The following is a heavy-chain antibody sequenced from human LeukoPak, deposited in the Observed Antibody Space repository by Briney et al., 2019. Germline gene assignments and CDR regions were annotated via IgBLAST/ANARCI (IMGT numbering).Heavy chain of an antibody. J-gene: IGHJ4*02. CDR1: GFTFSSYA. D-gene: IGHD6-13*01. CDR3: AKGSLPYSSSWYDY. CDR2: ISGSGGST. V-gene: IGHV3-23*01. Sequence: GGSLRLSCAASGFTFSSYATSWVRQAPGKGLEWVSAISGSGGSTYYADSVKGRFTISRDNSKNTLYLQMNSLRAEDTAVYYCAKGSLPYSSSWYDYWGQGTLVTVSS.